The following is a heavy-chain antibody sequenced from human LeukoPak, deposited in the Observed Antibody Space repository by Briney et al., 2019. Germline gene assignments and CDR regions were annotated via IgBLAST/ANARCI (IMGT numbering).Heavy chain of an antibody. J-gene: IGHJ4*02. CDR2: ISSSSSYI. D-gene: IGHD6-13*01. CDR3: ARAYSSSWYLLDY. Sequence: GGSLRLSCAAPGFTFSSYSMNWVRQAPGKGLEWVSSISSSSSYIYYADSVKGRFTISRDNAKNSLYLQMNSLRAEDTAVYYCARAYSSSWYLLDYWGQGTLVTVSS. V-gene: IGHV3-21*01. CDR1: GFTFSSYS.